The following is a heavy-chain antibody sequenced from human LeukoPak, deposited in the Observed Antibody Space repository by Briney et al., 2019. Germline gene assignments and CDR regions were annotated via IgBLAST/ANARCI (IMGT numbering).Heavy chain of an antibody. CDR2: INHSGST. CDR3: ASRLYDFWSGYSSRTFDY. V-gene: IGHV4-34*01. CDR1: GGSFSGYY. Sequence: SETLSLTCAVYGGSFSGYYWSWLRQPPGKGLEWIGEINHSGSTNYNPSLKSRVTISVDTSKNQFSLKLSSVTAADTAVYYCASRLYDFWSGYSSRTFDYWGQGTLVTVSS. D-gene: IGHD3-3*01. J-gene: IGHJ4*02.